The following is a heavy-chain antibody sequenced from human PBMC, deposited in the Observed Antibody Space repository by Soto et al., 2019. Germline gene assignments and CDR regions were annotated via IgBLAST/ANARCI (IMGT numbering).Heavy chain of an antibody. CDR3: GKDNRADRGAFDH. J-gene: IGHJ4*02. D-gene: IGHD3-10*01. Sequence: EVQLVESGGGLVQPGRSLRLSCAASGFTFDDYAMHWVRQRPGTGLEWVSGLSWNSASVAYTGSVKGRFTISRDNDRNSLYLQMNSLRPDDTAVYYCGKDNRADRGAFDHWGQGILVTVAS. V-gene: IGHV3-9*01. CDR2: LSWNSASV. CDR1: GFTFDDYA.